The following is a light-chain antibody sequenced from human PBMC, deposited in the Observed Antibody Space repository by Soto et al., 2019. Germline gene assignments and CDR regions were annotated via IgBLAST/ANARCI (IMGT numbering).Light chain of an antibody. V-gene: IGLV2-14*01. CDR2: QVT. J-gene: IGLJ1*01. Sequence: QSVLTQPASVSGSPGQSITISCTGTSSDLAIYNYVSWYQQQPGKAPKLMIYQVTNRPSGVSNRFSGSRSGNTASLTISGLQAEDEADYYCSSYTDSSNYGFGTGTQLTVL. CDR1: SSDLAIYNY. CDR3: SSYTDSSNYG.